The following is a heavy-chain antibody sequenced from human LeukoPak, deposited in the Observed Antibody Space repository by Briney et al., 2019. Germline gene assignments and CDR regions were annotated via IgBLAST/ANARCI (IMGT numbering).Heavy chain of an antibody. Sequence: PSETLSLTCTVSGGSISSSSYYWGWIRQPPGKGLEWIGSIYYSGSTYYNPSLKSRVTISVDTSKNQFSLKLSSVTAADTAVYYCARQDFWSGYSSSYYMDVWGKGTTVTVSS. J-gene: IGHJ6*03. CDR1: GGSISSSSYY. V-gene: IGHV4-39*01. D-gene: IGHD3-3*01. CDR2: IYYSGST. CDR3: ARQDFWSGYSSSYYMDV.